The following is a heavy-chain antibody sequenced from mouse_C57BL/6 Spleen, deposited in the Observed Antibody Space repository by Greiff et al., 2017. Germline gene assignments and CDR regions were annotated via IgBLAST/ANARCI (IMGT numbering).Heavy chain of an antibody. J-gene: IGHJ4*01. CDR1: GYAFSSSW. Sequence: VKLQESGPELVKPGASVKISCKASGYAFSSSWMNWVKQRPGKGLEWIGRIYPGDGDTNYNGKFKGKATLTADKSSSTAYMQLSSLTSEDSAVYFCARLYGAYAMDYWGQGTSVTVSS. V-gene: IGHV1-82*01. CDR3: ARLYGAYAMDY. D-gene: IGHD1-1*01. CDR2: IYPGDGDT.